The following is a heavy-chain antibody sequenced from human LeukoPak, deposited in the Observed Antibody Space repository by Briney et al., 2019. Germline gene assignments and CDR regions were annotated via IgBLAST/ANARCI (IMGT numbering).Heavy chain of an antibody. CDR2: IKQDGSEK. V-gene: IGHV3-7*04. Sequence: GGSLRLSCAASGYTFSIYWMSWVPQAPGKGLEWVANIKQDGSEKYYVDSVKGRFTISRDNAKNSLSLQMNSLRAEDTAVYYCARAVAESEDYWGQGTLVTVSS. J-gene: IGHJ4*02. CDR3: ARAVAESEDY. D-gene: IGHD6-19*01. CDR1: GYTFSIYW.